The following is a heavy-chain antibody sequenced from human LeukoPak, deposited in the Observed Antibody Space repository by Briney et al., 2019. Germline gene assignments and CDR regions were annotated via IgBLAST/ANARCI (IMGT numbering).Heavy chain of an antibody. CDR1: GGSISSGGYS. J-gene: IGHJ4*02. D-gene: IGHD3-10*01. Sequence: SETLSLTCAVSGGSISSGGYSWSWIRQPPGRGLEWIGYIYHSGRTYYNPSLKSRVTISVDRSKNQFSLKLSSVTAADTAMYYCARPTYGSGTYFGGGGFDYWGQGTLVTVSS. CDR3: ARPTYGSGTYFGGGGFDY. V-gene: IGHV4-30-2*01. CDR2: IYHSGRT.